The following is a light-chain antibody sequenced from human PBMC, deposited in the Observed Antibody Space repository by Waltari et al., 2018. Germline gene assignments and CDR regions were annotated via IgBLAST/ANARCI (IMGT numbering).Light chain of an antibody. CDR2: WAS. Sequence: DIVMTQSPDSLAVSLGERATINCKSSQSVLYSSNNKNYLTWYQQKQGQPPKLLIYWASTRESGVPDRFSGRGSGTAFTLTISSLQAEDVAVYYCQQYYSTPITFGQGTRLEIK. J-gene: IGKJ5*01. CDR3: QQYYSTPIT. CDR1: QSVLYSSNNKNY. V-gene: IGKV4-1*01.